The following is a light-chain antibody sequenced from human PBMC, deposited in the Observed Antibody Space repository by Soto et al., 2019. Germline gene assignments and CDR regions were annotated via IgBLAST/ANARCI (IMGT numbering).Light chain of an antibody. J-gene: IGKJ1*01. V-gene: IGKV1-39*01. CDR2: AAS. Sequence: DIQMTQSPSCLSASVGDRVSITCRASQVISSYLNWYHQKPGKAPQLLIXAASSLQSGVPSRFSGSGSGTEFTLIISGLQPEDSATYYCQQYTNTNNPWMFGQGTKV. CDR1: QVISSY. CDR3: QQYTNTNNPWM.